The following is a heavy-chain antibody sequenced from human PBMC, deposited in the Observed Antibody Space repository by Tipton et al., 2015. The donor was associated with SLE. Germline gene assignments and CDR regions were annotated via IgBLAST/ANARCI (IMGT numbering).Heavy chain of an antibody. V-gene: IGHV3-23*01. Sequence: SLRLSCAASGFTFSSYAMSWARQAPGKGLEWVSAISGSGGSTYYADSVKGRFTISRDNSKNTLYLQMNSLRAEDTAVYYCAKANAGFTAGAVAGDWGQGTLVTVSS. J-gene: IGHJ4*02. CDR1: GFTFSSYA. CDR2: ISGSGGST. D-gene: IGHD6-19*01. CDR3: AKANAGFTAGAVAGD.